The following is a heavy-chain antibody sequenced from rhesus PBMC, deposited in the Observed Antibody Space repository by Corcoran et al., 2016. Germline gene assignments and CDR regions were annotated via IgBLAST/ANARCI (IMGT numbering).Heavy chain of an antibody. Sequence: QLQLQESGPGLVKPSETLSVTCAVSGGSISSSYWSWIRQAPGKGLEWIGYIYGSGSSTNYNPCLKSRVTLSVDTSKNQLSLKLSSVTTADTAVYYCAREGVKGIAAAGTDAFDFWGQGLRVTVSS. CDR1: GGSISSSY. CDR2: IYGSGSST. CDR3: AREGVKGIAAAGTDAFDF. J-gene: IGHJ3*01. D-gene: IGHD6-25*01. V-gene: IGHV4-169*02.